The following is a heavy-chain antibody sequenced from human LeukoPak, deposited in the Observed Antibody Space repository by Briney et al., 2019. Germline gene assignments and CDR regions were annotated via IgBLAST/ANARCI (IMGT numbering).Heavy chain of an antibody. CDR2: MNPNSGTT. CDR1: GYTFTSYA. Sequence: EASVKVSCKASGYTFTSYAISWVRQAPGQGLEWMVWMNPNSGTTSYAQKCQGRVTMTRNTSISTAYMELSSLRSEDTAVYYCARYYGDYWGQGTLVTVSS. J-gene: IGHJ4*02. V-gene: IGHV1-8*02. CDR3: ARYYGDY.